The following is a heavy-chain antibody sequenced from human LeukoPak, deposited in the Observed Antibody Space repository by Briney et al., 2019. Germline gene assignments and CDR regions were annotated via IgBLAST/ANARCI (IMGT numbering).Heavy chain of an antibody. CDR1: GLTFSIYW. Sequence: PGGSLRLSCAASGLTFSIYWMSWGRQAPGKGREWVANIKQDGSEKNYVDSVKGRFTISRDNAKNSLYLQMNSLRAEDTAVYYCAREAGDSSGWYNWFDPWGQGTLVTVSS. D-gene: IGHD6-19*01. J-gene: IGHJ5*02. V-gene: IGHV3-7*01. CDR3: AREAGDSSGWYNWFDP. CDR2: IKQDGSEK.